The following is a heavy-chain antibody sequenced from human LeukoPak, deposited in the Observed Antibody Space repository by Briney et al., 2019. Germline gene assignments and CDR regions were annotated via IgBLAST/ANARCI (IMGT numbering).Heavy chain of an antibody. CDR2: INHSGST. CDR1: GGSFNGYY. V-gene: IGHV4-34*01. CDR3: ARGPKSSGWSGYYYGTDV. D-gene: IGHD6-19*01. J-gene: IGHJ6*02. Sequence: PSETLSLTCAVYGGSFNGYYWSWIRQPPGKGLEWIGEINHSGSTNYNPSLKSRVTISVDTSNNQFSLKLSSVTAADTAVYYCARGPKSSGWSGYYYGTDVWGQGTTVTVSS.